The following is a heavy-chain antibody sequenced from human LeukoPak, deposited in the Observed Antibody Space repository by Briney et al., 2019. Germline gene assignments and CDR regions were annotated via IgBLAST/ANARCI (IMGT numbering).Heavy chain of an antibody. Sequence: PGGSLRLSCAASGFSFSASDIHWVRQASGRGLEWVGRIRRQANSYAAAYAASVEGRFAISRDDSKNTAYLQMNSLKTEDTAVYFCTHYDSGSSYTNDYWGQGTLVTVSS. D-gene: IGHD3-10*01. CDR3: THYDSGSSYTNDY. V-gene: IGHV3-73*01. J-gene: IGHJ4*02. CDR2: IRRQANSYAA. CDR1: GFSFSASD.